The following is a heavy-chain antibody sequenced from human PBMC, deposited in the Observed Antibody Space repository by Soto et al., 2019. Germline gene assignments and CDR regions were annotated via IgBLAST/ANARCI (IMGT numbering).Heavy chain of an antibody. CDR2: ISSSSSTI. V-gene: IGHV3-48*01. D-gene: IGHD3-3*01. CDR1: GFTFSSYS. Sequence: SLRLSCAASGFTFSSYSMNWVRQAPGKGLEWVSYISSSSSTIYYADSVKGRFTISRDNAKNSLYLQMNSLRAEDTAVYYCAREGITIFGVVRTAFDIWGQGTMVT. J-gene: IGHJ3*02. CDR3: AREGITIFGVVRTAFDI.